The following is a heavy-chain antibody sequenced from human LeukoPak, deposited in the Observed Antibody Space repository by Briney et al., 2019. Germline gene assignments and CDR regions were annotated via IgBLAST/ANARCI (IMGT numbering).Heavy chain of an antibody. CDR3: ASTMIISSYYFDS. D-gene: IGHD3-22*01. V-gene: IGHV4-34*01. J-gene: IGHJ4*02. CDR2: INHSGST. Sequence: SETLPLTCAVYGGSFSGYYWSWIRQPPGKGLEWIGEINHSGSTNYNPSLKSRVTISVDTSKNQFSLKLTSVTAADTSVYFCASTMIISSYYFDSWGQGTQVIVSS. CDR1: GGSFSGYY.